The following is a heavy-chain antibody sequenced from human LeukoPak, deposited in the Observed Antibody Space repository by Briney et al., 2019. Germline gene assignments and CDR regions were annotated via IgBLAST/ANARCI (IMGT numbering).Heavy chain of an antibody. CDR2: IQTDGSDK. Sequence: GGSLRLSCAGSGFTFSSFGMHWVRQAPGKGLEWVIFIQTDGSDKYYADSVKGRFTVSRDNSKNTLYLQMNSLRPEDTAVYYCAKELGTAVVGQRVDYWGQGALVTVSS. J-gene: IGHJ4*02. CDR1: GFTFSSFG. D-gene: IGHD2-2*01. V-gene: IGHV3-30*02. CDR3: AKELGTAVVGQRVDY.